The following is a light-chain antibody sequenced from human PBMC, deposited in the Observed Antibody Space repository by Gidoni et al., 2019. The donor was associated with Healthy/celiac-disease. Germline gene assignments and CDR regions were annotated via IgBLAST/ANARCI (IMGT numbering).Light chain of an antibody. CDR3: SSYTSISTLAV. CDR1: SSDLGRYND. CDR2: DVS. Sequence: QPALTQPASVSGSPGPSITISCTGTSSDLGRYNDLSWYQPHPGEPPKLMIYDVSYRPSGVANLFSGSTSGNTASLTSAGLPAEDDADYYCSSYTSISTLAVFGGGTKLTVL. J-gene: IGLJ2*01. V-gene: IGLV2-14*01.